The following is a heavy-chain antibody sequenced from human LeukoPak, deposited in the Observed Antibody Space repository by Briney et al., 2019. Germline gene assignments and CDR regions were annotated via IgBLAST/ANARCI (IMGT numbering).Heavy chain of an antibody. CDR2: FDPEDGET. D-gene: IGHD4-17*01. J-gene: IGHJ4*02. CDR1: GYTLTELS. V-gene: IGHV1-24*01. Sequence: ASVKVSCKVSGYTLTELSMHWVRQAPGKGLEWMGGFDPEDGETIYARKFQGGVTMTEDTSTDTAYMELSSLRSEDTAVYYCATGPPGVTTRYFDYWGQGTLVTVSS. CDR3: ATGPPGVTTRYFDY.